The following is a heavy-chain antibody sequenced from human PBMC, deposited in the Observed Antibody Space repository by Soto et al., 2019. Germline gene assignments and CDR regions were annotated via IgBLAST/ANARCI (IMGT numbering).Heavy chain of an antibody. CDR3: ARDSRQQLVLYYYGMDV. CDR2: ISSSSSTI. CDR1: GFTFSSYS. J-gene: IGHJ6*02. Sequence: GGSLRLSCAASGFTFSSYSMNWVRQAPGKGLEWVSYISSSSSTIYYADSVKGRFTISRDNAKNSLYLQMNSLRDEDTAVYYCARDSRQQLVLYYYGMDVWGQGTTVTVSS. V-gene: IGHV3-48*02. D-gene: IGHD6-13*01.